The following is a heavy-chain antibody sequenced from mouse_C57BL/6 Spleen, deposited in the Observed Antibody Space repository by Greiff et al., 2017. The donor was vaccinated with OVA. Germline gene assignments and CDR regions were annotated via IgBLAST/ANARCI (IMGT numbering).Heavy chain of an antibody. Sequence: EVQLVESGGGLVQPKGSLKLSCAASGFSFNTYAMNWVRQAPGKGLEWVARIRSKSNNYATYYADSVKDRFTISRDDSESMLYLQMNNLKTEDTAMYYCVRHPGGAMDYWGQGTSVTVSS. V-gene: IGHV10-1*01. J-gene: IGHJ4*01. CDR3: VRHPGGAMDY. CDR2: IRSKSNNYAT. CDR1: GFSFNTYA.